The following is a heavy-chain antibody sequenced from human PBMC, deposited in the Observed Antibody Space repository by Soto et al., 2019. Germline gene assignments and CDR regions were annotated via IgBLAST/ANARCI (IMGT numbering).Heavy chain of an antibody. D-gene: IGHD3-16*01. CDR1: GFAVSSYS. V-gene: IGHV3-30-3*01. Sequence: PGGSLRLSCAASGFAVSSYSMHWVRQAPGKGLEWVAAMSFDGNSKYFADSVKGRFTISRDNSKTLYLQMNSLRREDTAVYYCAKDGGAGNFYYYGADVWGQGTTVTVSS. CDR2: MSFDGNSK. CDR3: AKDGGAGNFYYYGADV. J-gene: IGHJ6*02.